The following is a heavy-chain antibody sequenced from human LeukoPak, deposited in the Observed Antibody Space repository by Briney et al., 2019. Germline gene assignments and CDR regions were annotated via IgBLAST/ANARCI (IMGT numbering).Heavy chain of an antibody. D-gene: IGHD6-19*01. J-gene: IGHJ3*02. CDR3: ARDSESIAVAGDAFDI. V-gene: IGHV1-18*01. CDR1: GYTFTSYG. Sequence: ASVKVSCKASGYTFTSYGISWVRQAPGQGLEWMGWISAYNGNTNYAQKLQGRVTMTTDTSTSTAYMELRSLRSDDTAVYYCARDSESIAVAGDAFDIWGQGTMVTVSS. CDR2: ISAYNGNT.